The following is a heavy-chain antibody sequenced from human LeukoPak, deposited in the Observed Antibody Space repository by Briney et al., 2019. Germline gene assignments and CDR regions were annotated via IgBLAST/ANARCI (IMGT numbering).Heavy chain of an antibody. D-gene: IGHD2-21*02. J-gene: IGHJ4*02. CDR2: ISSNGGST. Sequence: PGGSLRLSCSASRFNFSNYAMHWVRQAPGKGLEYVSAISSNGGSTYYADSVKGRFTISRDNSKNTLYLQMSSLRAEDTAVYYCVKRPYCGGDCYYFDYWGQGTLVTVSS. CDR3: VKRPYCGGDCYYFDY. V-gene: IGHV3-64D*06. CDR1: RFNFSNYA.